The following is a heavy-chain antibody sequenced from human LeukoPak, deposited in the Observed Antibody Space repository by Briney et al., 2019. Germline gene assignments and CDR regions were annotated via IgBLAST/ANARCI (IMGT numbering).Heavy chain of an antibody. Sequence: LVRPAPGEGGGWIGSIYYSGSTYYNPSLKSRVTISVDTSKNQFSLKLSSVTAADTAVYYCARFLAVAGTYFDYWGQGTLVTVSS. D-gene: IGHD6-19*01. V-gene: IGHV4-39*01. CDR2: IYYSGST. J-gene: IGHJ4*02. CDR3: ARFLAVAGTYFDY.